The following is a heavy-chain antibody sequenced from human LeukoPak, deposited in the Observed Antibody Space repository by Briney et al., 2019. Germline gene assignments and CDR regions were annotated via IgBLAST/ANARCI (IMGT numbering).Heavy chain of an antibody. Sequence: GASVKVSCKASGHTFTRYYMHWVRQAPGQGLEWMGIINPSGGSTSYAQKFQGRVTMTRDTSTSTVYMELSSLRSEDTAVYSCASIRDGYNTFDYWGQGTLVTVSS. J-gene: IGHJ4*02. CDR2: INPSGGST. V-gene: IGHV1-46*01. D-gene: IGHD5-24*01. CDR1: GHTFTRYY. CDR3: ASIRDGYNTFDY.